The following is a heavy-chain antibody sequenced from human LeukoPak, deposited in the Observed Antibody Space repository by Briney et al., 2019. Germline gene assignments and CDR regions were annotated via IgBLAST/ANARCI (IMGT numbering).Heavy chain of an antibody. CDR2: IYYTGST. Sequence: SETLSLTCTVSGGSISSGDSYWNWIRQPPGKGLEWIGYIYYTGSTYCNPSLKSRVTISVDTSKNQFSLKLSSVTAADTAVYYCARGGYTYGHYYYGMDVWGQGTTVTVSS. V-gene: IGHV4-30-4*01. D-gene: IGHD5-18*01. CDR1: GGSISSGDSY. J-gene: IGHJ6*02. CDR3: ARGGYTYGHYYYGMDV.